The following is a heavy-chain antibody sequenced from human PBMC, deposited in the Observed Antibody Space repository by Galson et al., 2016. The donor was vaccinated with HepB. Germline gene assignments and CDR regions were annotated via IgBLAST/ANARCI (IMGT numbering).Heavy chain of an antibody. CDR1: GYSFTSYW. CDR3: ARQLAGYSFGDY. CDR2: IYPGDSHT. V-gene: IGHV5-51*01. Sequence: QSGAEVKKPGESLKISCKGSGYSFTSYWIGWVRQMPGKGLEWMGIIYPGDSHTKYSPSFQGQVNISADKSNSTAYLQWNSLKASDTAMYYCARQLAGYSFGDYWGQGTLVTVSS. D-gene: IGHD5-18*01. J-gene: IGHJ4*02.